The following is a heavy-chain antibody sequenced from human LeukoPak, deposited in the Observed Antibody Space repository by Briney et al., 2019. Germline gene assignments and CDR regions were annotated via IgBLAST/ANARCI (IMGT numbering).Heavy chain of an antibody. V-gene: IGHV1-18*01. CDR2: ITPYNGNT. J-gene: IGHJ4*02. D-gene: IGHD1-26*01. CDR3: ARAGGATTPFDY. Sequence: SVKVSCKASGYTFIGYSISWVRQAPGHGLEWMGWITPYNGNTNYVQNFQGRVTMTTDTSTSTAYMELRSLRSDDTAVYYCARAGGATTPFDYWGQGTLVTVSS. CDR1: GYTFIGYS.